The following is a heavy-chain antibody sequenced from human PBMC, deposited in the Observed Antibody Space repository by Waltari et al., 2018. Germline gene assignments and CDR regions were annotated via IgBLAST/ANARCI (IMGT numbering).Heavy chain of an antibody. CDR2: IIPIFGTA. CDR3: ARVFSWSNWFDP. Sequence: QVQLVQSGAEVKKPGSSVKVSCKASGGTFSSYATSWVRQAPGQGLEWMGGIIPIFGTANYAQKFQGRVTITADESTSTAYMEPSSLRSEDTAVYYCARVFSWSNWFDPWGQGTLVTVSS. D-gene: IGHD6-13*01. CDR1: GGTFSSYA. J-gene: IGHJ5*02. V-gene: IGHV1-69*01.